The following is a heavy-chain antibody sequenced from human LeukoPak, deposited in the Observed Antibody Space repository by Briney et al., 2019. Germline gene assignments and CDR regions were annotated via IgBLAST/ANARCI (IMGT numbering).Heavy chain of an antibody. CDR2: INPSGGST. V-gene: IGHV1-46*01. J-gene: IGHJ4*02. CDR3: ARDRGETGYCDY. Sequence: GASVKVSCKASGYTFTSYYIHWVRQAPGQGLEWMGIINPSGGSTSYAQKFQGRVTMTRDTSTSTVYMELSSLRSEDTAVYYCARDRGETGYCDYWGQGTLVTVSS. D-gene: IGHD3-9*01. CDR1: GYTFTSYY.